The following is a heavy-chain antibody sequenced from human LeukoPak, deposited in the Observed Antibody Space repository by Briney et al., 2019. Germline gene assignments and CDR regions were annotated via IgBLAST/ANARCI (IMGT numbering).Heavy chain of an antibody. J-gene: IGHJ4*02. V-gene: IGHV3-23*01. CDR1: GFTFSSYS. D-gene: IGHD5-12*01. CDR2: INTGGTT. Sequence: GGSLRLSCAASGFTFSSYSMNWVRQAPGKGLEWVSGINTGGTTNYADSVKGRFTISRENSQNTLHLQINSLRAEDTAVYYCAKSIGRESGYELYCFDFWGQGTLVTVSS. CDR3: AKSIGRESGYELYCFDF.